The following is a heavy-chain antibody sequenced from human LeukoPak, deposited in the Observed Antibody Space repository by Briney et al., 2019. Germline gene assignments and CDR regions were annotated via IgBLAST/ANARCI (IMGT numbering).Heavy chain of an antibody. D-gene: IGHD6-13*01. J-gene: IGHJ5*02. Sequence: ASVTVSCMASGYTFTGYYMHWVRQAPGQGLEWMGWINPNSGGTNYAQKFQGRVTMTRDTSISTAYMELSRLRSDDTAVYYCARDIAAAGTGWFDPWGQGTLVTVSS. CDR1: GYTFTGYY. CDR3: ARDIAAAGTGWFDP. CDR2: INPNSGGT. V-gene: IGHV1-2*02.